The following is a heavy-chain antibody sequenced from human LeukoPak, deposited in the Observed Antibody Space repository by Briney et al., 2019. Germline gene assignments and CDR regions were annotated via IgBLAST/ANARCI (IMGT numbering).Heavy chain of an antibody. CDR3: ARRGGLTVFGVVMEYYFDY. CDR2: ISSSSSTI. D-gene: IGHD3-3*01. Sequence: PGGSLRLSCAASGFTFSSYSMNWVRQAPGKGLEWVSYISSSSSTIYYADSAKGRFTISRDNAKNSLYLQMNSLRAEDTAVYYCARRGGLTVFGVVMEYYFDYWGQGTLVTVSS. J-gene: IGHJ4*02. CDR1: GFTFSSYS. V-gene: IGHV3-48*04.